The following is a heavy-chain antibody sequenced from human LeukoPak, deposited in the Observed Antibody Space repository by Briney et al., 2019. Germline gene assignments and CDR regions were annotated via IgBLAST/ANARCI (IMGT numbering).Heavy chain of an antibody. Sequence: SETLSLTCTVSGDPISSYYWSWIRQPAGKGLEWIGRIYTSGTTNYNSSLKSRLTMSVDTSKNQFSLKLSSVTAADTAVYYCAREYCSSSCYFDYWGQGTLVTVSS. D-gene: IGHD2-2*01. V-gene: IGHV4-4*07. CDR1: GDPISSYY. CDR3: AREYCSSSCYFDY. CDR2: IYTSGTT. J-gene: IGHJ4*02.